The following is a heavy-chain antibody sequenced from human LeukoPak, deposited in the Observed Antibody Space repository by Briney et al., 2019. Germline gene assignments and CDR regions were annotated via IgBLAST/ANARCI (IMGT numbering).Heavy chain of an antibody. V-gene: IGHV3-30*18. CDR1: GFTFSNHG. CDR2: ISYDGSNK. Sequence: QPGRSLRLSCAVSGFTFSNHGMHWVRQAPGKGLEWVAVISYDGSNKYCADCVKGRVTISRDNSKNTLYLQMNSLRAEDTAVYYCAKDHSFFQYRHLGLFDYWGQGTLVTVSS. D-gene: IGHD1-14*01. CDR3: AKDHSFFQYRHLGLFDY. J-gene: IGHJ4*02.